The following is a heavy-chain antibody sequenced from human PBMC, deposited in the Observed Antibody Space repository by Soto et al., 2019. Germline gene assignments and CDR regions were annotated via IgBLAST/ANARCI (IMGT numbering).Heavy chain of an antibody. CDR3: ARLSSGSFDH. CDR2: FYFTGIT. J-gene: IGHJ4*02. Sequence: SETLSLTCTVSGGSISSYYWSWIRQPPGKGLELIGYFYFTGITNYNPSLKSWISMSVDTSKNQFSLNLSFVSAADTAVYYCARLSSGSFDHWGQGALVTVSS. D-gene: IGHD3-22*01. V-gene: IGHV4-59*08. CDR1: GGSISSYY.